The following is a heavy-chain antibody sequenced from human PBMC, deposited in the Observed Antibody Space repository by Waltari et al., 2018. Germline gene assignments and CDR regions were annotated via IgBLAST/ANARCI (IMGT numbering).Heavy chain of an antibody. CDR2: IIPIFGTA. V-gene: IGHV1-69*08. Sequence: QVQLVQSVPDVKKPGSSLKVPCQASAGTFSSYAISWVRQAPGQWLEWMGRIIPIFGTANYEQKFQGRITITADKYTSTAYKELSRLRSEDTAVYCCGGGPGNDFWSGYHGHSDYWGQGTLVTVSS. CDR3: GGGPGNDFWSGYHGHSDY. J-gene: IGHJ4*02. CDR1: AGTFSSYA. D-gene: IGHD3-3*01.